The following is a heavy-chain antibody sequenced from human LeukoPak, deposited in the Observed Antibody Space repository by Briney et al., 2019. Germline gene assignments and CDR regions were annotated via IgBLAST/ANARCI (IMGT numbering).Heavy chain of an antibody. Sequence: GGSLRLSCAASGFTFSSYWMSWVRQTPGKGLEWVANIKEDGSEKYYLDSVKGRFTISRDNAKNSLYLQMNSLSAEDTAVFYCARLPLTARRHFEYWGQGTLVTVSS. D-gene: IGHD5-18*01. CDR3: ARLPLTARRHFEY. CDR2: IKEDGSEK. J-gene: IGHJ4*02. V-gene: IGHV3-7*05. CDR1: GFTFSSYW.